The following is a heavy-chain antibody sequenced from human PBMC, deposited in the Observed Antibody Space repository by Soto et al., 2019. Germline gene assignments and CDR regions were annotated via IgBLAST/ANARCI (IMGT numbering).Heavy chain of an antibody. CDR3: ARGILV. CDR1: GGSINSGGYC. Sequence: QVQLQESGPGLVKPSQTLSLTCTVSGGSINSGGYCWSWIRQHPGKGMDWIGCISYGGSTSYNPSLTSRDTIAVDTSKNQFSLKLPAVTAADTAVDYCARGILVWGQGALITVSS. D-gene: IGHD5-18*01. V-gene: IGHV4-31*03. J-gene: IGHJ4*02. CDR2: ISYGGST.